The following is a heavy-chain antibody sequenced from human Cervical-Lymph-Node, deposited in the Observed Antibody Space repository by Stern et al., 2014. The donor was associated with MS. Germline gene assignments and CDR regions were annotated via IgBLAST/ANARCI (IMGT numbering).Heavy chain of an antibody. J-gene: IGHJ6*02. V-gene: IGHV1-2*02. Sequence: VQLVQSGAEVKKPGATVKVSCKASGYTFSDHYIHWVRQAPGQGLEWMGWISPDSGTPVDEHKFEGRFTMTRDTSISTVYMELSRLRSDDTAQYYCARGGKTDYYYGMDVWGQGTTVTVSS. CDR3: ARGGKTDYYYGMDV. D-gene: IGHD1-26*01. CDR2: ISPDSGTP. CDR1: GYTFSDHY.